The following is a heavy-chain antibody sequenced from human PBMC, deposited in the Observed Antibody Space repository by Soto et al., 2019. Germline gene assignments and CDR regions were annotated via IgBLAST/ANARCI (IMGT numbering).Heavy chain of an antibody. CDR3: ARESTTYYYYGMDV. CDR2: ISSSSSTI. V-gene: IGHV3-48*02. J-gene: IGHJ6*02. D-gene: IGHD4-17*01. CDR1: GFTFSSYS. Sequence: GGSLRLSCAASGFTFSSYSMNWVRQAPGKGLEWVSYISSSSSTIYYADSVKGRFTISRDNAKNSLYLQMNSLRDEDTAVYYCARESTTYYYYGMDVWGQGTTVTVSS.